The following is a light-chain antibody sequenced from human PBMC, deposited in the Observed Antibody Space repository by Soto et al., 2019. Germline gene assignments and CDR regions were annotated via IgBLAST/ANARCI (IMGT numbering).Light chain of an antibody. Sequence: EIVLTQSPGTLSLSPGERGTLSCRASQSVSSNYLAWYQQKPGQAPRLLIYGASSRATGIPDRFSGGGSGTEFTLTISRLEPADFAVYYCQQFGHSPPTFGQGTKLEIK. CDR3: QQFGHSPPT. CDR2: GAS. V-gene: IGKV3-20*01. CDR1: QSVSSNY. J-gene: IGKJ2*01.